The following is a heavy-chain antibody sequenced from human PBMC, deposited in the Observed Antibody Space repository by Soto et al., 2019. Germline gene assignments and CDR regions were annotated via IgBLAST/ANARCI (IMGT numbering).Heavy chain of an antibody. Sequence: EVQLLESGGGLVQPGGSLRLSCAASGFTFSSYAVTWVRQAPGKGLEWVSAITGSGGGTYYTDSVKGRFTISRDNSKNTLFLQMDSLRVEDTAVYDCAKDSGYDLAYGMDVWGQGTTVTVSS. V-gene: IGHV3-23*01. CDR2: ITGSGGGT. CDR1: GFTFSSYA. J-gene: IGHJ6*02. CDR3: AKDSGYDLAYGMDV. D-gene: IGHD5-12*01.